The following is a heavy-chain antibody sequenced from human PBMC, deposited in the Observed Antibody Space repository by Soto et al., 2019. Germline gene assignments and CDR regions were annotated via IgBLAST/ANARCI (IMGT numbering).Heavy chain of an antibody. Sequence: GASVKVSCKASGYSFTVYYIHWVRQAPGQGLEWMGWVNPNTGDTKYAQKFQGTVTMTRGTSITTAYMELSRLRSDDTAVYYCARQLAYCAGDCYTEPIDYWGQGTLVTVSS. CDR2: VNPNTGDT. V-gene: IGHV1-2*02. CDR3: ARQLAYCAGDCYTEPIDY. CDR1: GYSFTVYY. J-gene: IGHJ4*02. D-gene: IGHD2-21*02.